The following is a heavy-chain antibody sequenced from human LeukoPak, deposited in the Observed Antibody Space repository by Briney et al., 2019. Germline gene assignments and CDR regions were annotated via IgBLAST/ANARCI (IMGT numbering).Heavy chain of an antibody. CDR2: IHYSGST. J-gene: IGHJ4*02. CDR3: ARHARKRLTSNWDF. CDR1: GGSISGFY. D-gene: IGHD2-21*02. V-gene: IGHV4-59*08. Sequence: SETLSLTCTVSGGSISGFYWSWIRQPPGKGLEWIGYIHYSGSTNYNPSLKSRVIISLDTSRNQFSLRLSSVTAADTAVYYCARHARKRLTSNWDFWGQGTLVTVSS.